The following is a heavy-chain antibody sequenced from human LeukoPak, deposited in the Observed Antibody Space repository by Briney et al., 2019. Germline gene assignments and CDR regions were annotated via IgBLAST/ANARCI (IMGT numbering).Heavy chain of an antibody. CDR3: ARAAMVRGVIITLFFDY. CDR1: GYTFTGYY. D-gene: IGHD3-10*01. Sequence: ASVKVSCKASGYTFTGYYMHWVRQAPGQGLEWMGWINPNSGGTNYAQKFQGRVTMTRDTSISTAYMELSRLRSDDTAVYYCARAAMVRGVIITLFFDYWGQGTLVTASS. J-gene: IGHJ4*02. V-gene: IGHV1-2*02. CDR2: INPNSGGT.